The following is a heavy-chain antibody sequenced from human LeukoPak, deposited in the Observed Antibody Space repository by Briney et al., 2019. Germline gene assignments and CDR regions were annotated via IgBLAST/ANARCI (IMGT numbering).Heavy chain of an antibody. J-gene: IGHJ4*02. CDR2: VDPEDGET. CDR1: GYTFTGYY. Sequence: ATVKISCKVSGYTFTGYYMHWVQQAPGKGLEWMGLVDPEDGETIYAEKFQGRVTITADTSTDTAYMELSSLRSEDTAVYYCATNRVGGSGYGIDYWGQGTLVTVSS. D-gene: IGHD3-22*01. CDR3: ATNRVGGSGYGIDY. V-gene: IGHV1-69-2*01.